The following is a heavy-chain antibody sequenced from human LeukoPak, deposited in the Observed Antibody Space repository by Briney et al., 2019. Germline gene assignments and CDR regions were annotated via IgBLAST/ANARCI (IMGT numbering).Heavy chain of an antibody. D-gene: IGHD3-9*01. CDR2: IFWDEDK. CDR3: ARSPYYDILTGSRGTFDY. CDR1: GFSFSTSGVG. Sequence: SGPTLVKPTQTLTLTCTFSGFSFSTSGVGVGWIRQPPGKALEWLAVIFWDEDKRYRPSLKSRLTITKDTYKNQVVLTMTNMDPVDTATYYCARSPYYDILTGSRGTFDYWGRGILVSVSS. J-gene: IGHJ4*02. V-gene: IGHV2-5*02.